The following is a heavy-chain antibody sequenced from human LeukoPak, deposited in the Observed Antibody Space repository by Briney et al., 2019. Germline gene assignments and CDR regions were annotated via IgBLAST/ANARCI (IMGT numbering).Heavy chain of an antibody. J-gene: IGHJ5*02. CDR1: GFTFSSYV. CDR3: AKALARTTILAPA. V-gene: IGHV3-23*01. Sequence: GGSLRLSCAASGFTFSSYVMSWVRQAPGKGLEWVSGIEGSAGTTYYADSVKGRFTISRDNSKNTLYLQMNSLRVDDTAVYYCAKALARTTILAPAWGQGTLVTVSS. D-gene: IGHD5-24*01. CDR2: IEGSAGTT.